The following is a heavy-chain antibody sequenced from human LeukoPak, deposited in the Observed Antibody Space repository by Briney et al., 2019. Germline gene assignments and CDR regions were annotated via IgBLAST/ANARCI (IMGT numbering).Heavy chain of an antibody. J-gene: IGHJ4*02. Sequence: GGSLRLSCAASGFTFSSYGMHWVRQAPGKGLEWVSVIYSGGSTYYADSVKGRFTISRDNSKNTLYLQMNSLRAEDTAVYYCAREYDYGLTGYFDYWGQGTLVTVSS. CDR1: GFTFSSYG. CDR2: IYSGGST. CDR3: AREYDYGLTGYFDY. V-gene: IGHV3-66*01. D-gene: IGHD4-17*01.